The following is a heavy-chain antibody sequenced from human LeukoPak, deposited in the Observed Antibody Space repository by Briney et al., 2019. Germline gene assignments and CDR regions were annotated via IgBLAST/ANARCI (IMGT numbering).Heavy chain of an antibody. Sequence: GGSLRLSCAASGFTVSSNYMSWVRQAPGKGLEWVSVIYSGDSTYYADSVKGRFTISRDNSKNTLYLQMNSLRAEDTAVYYCARDGDYYDSSGSYWGQGTLVTVSS. V-gene: IGHV3-53*01. CDR1: GFTVSSNY. J-gene: IGHJ4*02. D-gene: IGHD3-22*01. CDR2: IYSGDST. CDR3: ARDGDYYDSSGSY.